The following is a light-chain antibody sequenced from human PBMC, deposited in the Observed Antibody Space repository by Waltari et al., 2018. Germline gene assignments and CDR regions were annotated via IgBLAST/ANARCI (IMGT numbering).Light chain of an antibody. CDR1: SSNIGSNT. CDR3: AAWDDNLNGWV. J-gene: IGLJ3*02. Sequence: QSVLTQPPSASGTPGQRFAISCSGSSSNIGSNTVNWYQQLPGTAPKLLIYGNNRRPAGVPDRFSGAKSGTSASLAIGGLQSDDEADYYCAAWDDNLNGWVFGGGTMLAVL. CDR2: GNN. V-gene: IGLV1-44*01.